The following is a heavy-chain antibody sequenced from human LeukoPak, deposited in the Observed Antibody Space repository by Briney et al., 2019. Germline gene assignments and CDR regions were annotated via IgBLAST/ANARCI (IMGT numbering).Heavy chain of an antibody. Sequence: SETLSLTCAVYGGSFSGYYWSWIRQPPGKGLEWIGEINHSGSTNYNPSLKSRVTISVDTSKNQFSLKLSSVTAADTAVYYCAREDRYCSGGSCYSWGQGTLVTVSS. V-gene: IGHV4-34*01. CDR1: GGSFSGYY. J-gene: IGHJ4*02. CDR2: INHSGST. CDR3: AREDRYCSGGSCYS. D-gene: IGHD2-15*01.